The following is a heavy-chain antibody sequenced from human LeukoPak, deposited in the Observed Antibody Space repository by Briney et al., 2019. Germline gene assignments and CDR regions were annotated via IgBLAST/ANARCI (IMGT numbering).Heavy chain of an antibody. J-gene: IGHJ5*02. CDR2: IIPIFGTA. V-gene: IGHV1-69*05. Sequence: SVKVSCKASGGTFSSYAISWVRQAPGQGLEWVGRIIPIFGTANYAQKFQGRVTITTDESTSTAYMELSSLRSEDTAVYYCARDPDPLYYDYVWGSYRPRLQPWFDPWGQGTLVTVSS. CDR1: GGTFSSYA. CDR3: ARDPDPLYYDYVWGSYRPRLQPWFDP. D-gene: IGHD3-16*02.